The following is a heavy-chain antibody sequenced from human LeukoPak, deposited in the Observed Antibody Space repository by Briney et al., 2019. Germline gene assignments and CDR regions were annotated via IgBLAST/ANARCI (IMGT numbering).Heavy chain of an antibody. J-gene: IGHJ4*02. CDR2: INPNSGGT. Sequence: ASVKVSCKASGYTFTGYYMHWVRQAPGQGLEWMGWINPNSGGTNYAQKFQGRVTMTRDTSISTAYMELSRLRSDDTAEYYCARGYYGSGSYTIDYWGQGTLVTVSS. CDR1: GYTFTGYY. V-gene: IGHV1-2*02. CDR3: ARGYYGSGSYTIDY. D-gene: IGHD3-10*01.